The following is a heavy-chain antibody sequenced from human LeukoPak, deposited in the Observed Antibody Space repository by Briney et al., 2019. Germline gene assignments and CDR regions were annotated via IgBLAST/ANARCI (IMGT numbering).Heavy chain of an antibody. V-gene: IGHV4-39*01. Sequence: SETLSLTCSVSGGSISSSSYYWGWIRQPPGEGLEWIGSIYYSGSTYYNPSLESRVTISVDTSKNQFSLKLSSVTAADTAVYYCARITPITIFGVVIISPKYYFDYWGQGTLVTVSS. CDR1: GGSISSSSYY. D-gene: IGHD3-3*01. CDR3: ARITPITIFGVVIISPKYYFDY. CDR2: IYYSGST. J-gene: IGHJ4*02.